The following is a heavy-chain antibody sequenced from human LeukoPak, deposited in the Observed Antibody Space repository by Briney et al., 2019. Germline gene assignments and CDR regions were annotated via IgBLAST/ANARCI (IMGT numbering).Heavy chain of an antibody. CDR1: GFTFSSYE. J-gene: IGHJ6*03. CDR3: AKDHEQWLAPYMDV. D-gene: IGHD6-19*01. CDR2: ISSSGSTI. Sequence: GGSLRLSCAASGFTFSSYEMNWVRQAPGKGLEWVSYISSSGSTIYYADSVKGRFTISRDNAKNSLYLQMNSLRAEDTAVYYCAKDHEQWLAPYMDVWGKGTTVTVSS. V-gene: IGHV3-48*03.